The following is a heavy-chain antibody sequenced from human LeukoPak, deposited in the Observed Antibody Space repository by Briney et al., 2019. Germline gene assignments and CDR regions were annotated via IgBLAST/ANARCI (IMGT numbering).Heavy chain of an antibody. V-gene: IGHV3-21*05. J-gene: IGHJ4*02. CDR1: GFTCDIYG. Sequence: GGSLRLSCAASGFTCDIYGMNWIRQAPGKGLEWVSHISSGSSHKYYADSVRGRFTISRDNAKKSLYLQMNSLRVEDTAVYYCAREDDGAYWGQGTLVTVSS. CDR2: ISSGSSHK. CDR3: AREDDGAY. D-gene: IGHD3-16*01.